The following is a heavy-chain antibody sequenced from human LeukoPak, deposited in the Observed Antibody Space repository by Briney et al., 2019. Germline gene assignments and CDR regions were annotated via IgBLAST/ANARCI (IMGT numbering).Heavy chain of an antibody. V-gene: IGHV3-21*01. D-gene: IGHD3-10*01. CDR1: GFTFSSYS. CDR3: ARDKLLWPDRGYYYYYYMDV. Sequence: GGSLRLSCAASGFTFSSYSMNWVRQAPGKGLEWVSSISSSSYIYYADSVKGRFTISRDNAKNSLYLQMNSLRAEDTAVYYCARDKLLWPDRGYYYYYYMDVWGKGTTVTVSS. CDR2: ISSSSYI. J-gene: IGHJ6*03.